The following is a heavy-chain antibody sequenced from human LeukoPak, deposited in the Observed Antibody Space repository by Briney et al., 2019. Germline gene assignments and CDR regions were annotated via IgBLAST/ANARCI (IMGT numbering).Heavy chain of an antibody. CDR3: AKDFGGLVDTAVGSTVDY. Sequence: GGSLRLSCAASGFTFSSYWMSWVRQAPGKGLEWVANIKQDGSEKYYVDSVKGRFTISRDNAKNSLYLQMNSLRAEDTAVYYCAKDFGGLVDTAVGSTVDYWGQGTLVTVSS. V-gene: IGHV3-7*01. D-gene: IGHD5-18*01. J-gene: IGHJ4*02. CDR2: IKQDGSEK. CDR1: GFTFSSYW.